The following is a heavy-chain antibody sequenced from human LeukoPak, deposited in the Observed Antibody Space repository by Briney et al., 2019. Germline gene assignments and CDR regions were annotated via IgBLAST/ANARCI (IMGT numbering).Heavy chain of an antibody. CDR3: ARGGVDYYGSGTYYLMYYFDY. CDR2: ISGSGGST. J-gene: IGHJ4*02. Sequence: GGSLRLSCAASGFTFSSYGMSWVRQAPGKGLEWVSAISGSGGSTYYADSVKGRFTISRDNSKNTLYLQMNSLRAEDTAVYFCARGGVDYYGSGTYYLMYYFDYWGQGALVTVSS. V-gene: IGHV3-23*01. D-gene: IGHD3-10*01. CDR1: GFTFSSYG.